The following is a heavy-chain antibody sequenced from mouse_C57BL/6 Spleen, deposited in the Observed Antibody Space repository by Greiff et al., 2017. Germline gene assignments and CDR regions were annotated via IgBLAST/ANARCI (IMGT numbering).Heavy chain of an antibody. CDR3: ARSSGSSYGYYAMDY. D-gene: IGHD1-1*01. CDR2: INPGSGGT. CDR1: GYAFTNYL. V-gene: IGHV1-54*01. J-gene: IGHJ4*01. Sequence: VQLQQSGAELVRPGTSVKVSCKASGYAFTNYLIEWVKQRPGQGLEWIGVINPGSGGTNYNEKFKGKATLTADKSSSTAYMQLSSLTSEDSAVYFCARSSGSSYGYYAMDYWGQGTSVTVSS.